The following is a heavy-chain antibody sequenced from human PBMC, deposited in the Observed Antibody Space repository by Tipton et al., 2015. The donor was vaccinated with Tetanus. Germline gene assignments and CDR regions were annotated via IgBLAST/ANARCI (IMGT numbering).Heavy chain of an antibody. V-gene: IGHV3-23*01. J-gene: IGHJ4*02. CDR1: GFTFSSYS. D-gene: IGHD3-22*01. CDR3: AKGTYYYDSSGYYFFDY. CDR2: ISGSGGST. Sequence: SLRLSCAASGFTFSSYSMNWVRQAPGKGLEWVSAISGSGGSTYYADSVKGRFTISRDNSKNTLYLQMNSLRAEDTAVYYCAKGTYYYDSSGYYFFDYWGQGTLVTVSS.